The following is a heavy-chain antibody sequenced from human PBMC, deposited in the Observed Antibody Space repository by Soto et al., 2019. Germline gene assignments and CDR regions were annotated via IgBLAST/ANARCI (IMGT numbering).Heavy chain of an antibody. CDR1: GFTFSDYY. CDR2: ISSSGSTI. CDR3: ARTLGYCSGGSCYSVLAFDI. D-gene: IGHD2-15*01. J-gene: IGHJ3*02. Sequence: QVQLVESGGGLVKPGGSLRLSCAASGFTFSDYYMSWIRQAPGKGLEWVSYISSSGSTIYYADSVKGRFTISRDNAKNSLYLQMNSLSAEDTAVYYCARTLGYCSGGSCYSVLAFDIWGQGTMVTVSS. V-gene: IGHV3-11*01.